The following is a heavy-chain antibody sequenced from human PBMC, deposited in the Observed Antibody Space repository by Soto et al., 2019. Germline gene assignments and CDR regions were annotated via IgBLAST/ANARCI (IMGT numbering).Heavy chain of an antibody. CDR2: INSDGSST. V-gene: IGHV3-74*01. D-gene: IGHD4-17*01. J-gene: IGHJ2*01. Sequence: GGSLRLSCAASGFTFSSYWMHWVRQAPGKGLVWVSRINSDGSSTSYADSVKGRFTSSRDNAKNTLYLQMNSLRAEDTAVYYCARGPHDYGANGWYFDLWGRGTLVTVSS. CDR1: GFTFSSYW. CDR3: ARGPHDYGANGWYFDL.